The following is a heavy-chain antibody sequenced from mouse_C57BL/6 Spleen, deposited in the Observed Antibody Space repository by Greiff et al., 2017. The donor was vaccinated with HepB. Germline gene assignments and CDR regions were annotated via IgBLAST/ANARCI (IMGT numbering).Heavy chain of an antibody. CDR3: ARSPITTVVANWYFDV. Sequence: QVQLQQPGAELVKPGASVKMSCKASGYTFTSYWITWVTQRPGQGLEWIGDIYPGSGSTNYNEKFKSKATLTVDTSSSTAYMQLSSLTSEDSAVYYCARSPITTVVANWYFDVWGTGTTVTVSS. V-gene: IGHV1-55*01. CDR2: IYPGSGST. D-gene: IGHD1-1*01. CDR1: GYTFTSYW. J-gene: IGHJ1*03.